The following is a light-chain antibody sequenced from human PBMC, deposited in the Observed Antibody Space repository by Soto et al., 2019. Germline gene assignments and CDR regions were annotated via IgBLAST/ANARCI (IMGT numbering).Light chain of an antibody. V-gene: IGKV1-5*03. CDR3: QQYNSYSYT. CDR2: KAS. Sequence: DIQMTQSPSTLSASVGVRVTITCRASQSISSWLAWYQQKPGKAPKLLIYKASSLESGVPSRFSGSGSGTEFTLTISSLQPDDFATHYCQQYNSYSYTFGQGTKLEIK. J-gene: IGKJ2*01. CDR1: QSISSW.